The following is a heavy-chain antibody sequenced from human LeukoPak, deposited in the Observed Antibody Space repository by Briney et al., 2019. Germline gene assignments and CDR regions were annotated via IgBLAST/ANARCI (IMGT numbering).Heavy chain of an antibody. D-gene: IGHD1-26*01. CDR1: GGSISNYY. J-gene: IGHJ4*02. Sequence: SETLSLTCSVSGGSISNYYWSWIRQPAGKGLEWIGRIYTSGSTNYNPSLKSRVTMSVDTSKNQFSLKLSSVTAADTAVYYCARGPYSGSYVDYWGQGTLVTVSS. CDR2: IYTSGST. CDR3: ARGPYSGSYVDY. V-gene: IGHV4-4*07.